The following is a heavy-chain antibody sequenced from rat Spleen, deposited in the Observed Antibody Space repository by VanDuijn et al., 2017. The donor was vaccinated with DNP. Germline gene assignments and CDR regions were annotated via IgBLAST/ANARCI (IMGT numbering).Heavy chain of an antibody. CDR3: ARWRIGPHYFDY. D-gene: IGHD1-11*01. CDR2: ISYSGRT. J-gene: IGHJ2*01. V-gene: IGHV3-1*01. Sequence: EVQLQESGPGLVKPSQSLSLTCSVTGYSITSDYWGWIRKFPGNKMAWIGHISYSGRTTYNPSLKSRISISRDTSKNQFFLQLTSVSTDDTATYYCARWRIGPHYFDYWGQGVMVTVSS. CDR1: GYSITSDY.